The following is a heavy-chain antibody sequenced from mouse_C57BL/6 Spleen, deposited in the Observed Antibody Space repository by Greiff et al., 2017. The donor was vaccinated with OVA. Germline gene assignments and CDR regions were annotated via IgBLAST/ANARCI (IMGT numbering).Heavy chain of an antibody. CDR2: INPNYGTT. V-gene: IGHV1-39*01. CDR3: ARKGGYDGYWYFDV. D-gene: IGHD2-3*01. CDR1: GYSFTDYN. J-gene: IGHJ1*03. Sequence: EVKLQQSGPELVKPGASVKISCKASGYSFTDYNMNWVKQSNGKSLEWIGVINPNYGTTSYNQKFKGKATLTVDQSSSTAYMQINSLTSEDSAVYYCARKGGYDGYWYFDVWGTGTTVTVSS.